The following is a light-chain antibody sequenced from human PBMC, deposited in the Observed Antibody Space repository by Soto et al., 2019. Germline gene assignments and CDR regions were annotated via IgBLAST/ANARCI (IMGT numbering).Light chain of an antibody. CDR1: QTISTW. CDR3: QQYTNTNNPWM. V-gene: IGKV1-5*01. CDR2: DAS. J-gene: IGKJ1*01. Sequence: DIQVSQSPPTLSASVGDRVTITCRASQTISTWMAWYQQKPGKAPKLLVYDASTLQSGVASRFSGSGSGTEFTLIISGLQPDDSATYYCQQYTNTNNPWMFGQGTKVHIK.